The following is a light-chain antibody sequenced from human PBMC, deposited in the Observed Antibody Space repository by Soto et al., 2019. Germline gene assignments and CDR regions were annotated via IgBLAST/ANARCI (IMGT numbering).Light chain of an antibody. Sequence: QSVLIQEPSTSGTPGQRVTISCSGSSSNIGNYFVSWYQVFPGTAPKLLIYNTDQRPSGVPDRFSGSKSGTSASLAISGLRSDDEADYYCAVWDDSLSGPVVFGGGTQLTVL. CDR3: AVWDDSLSGPVV. J-gene: IGLJ7*01. CDR1: SSNIGNYF. V-gene: IGLV1-47*02. CDR2: NTD.